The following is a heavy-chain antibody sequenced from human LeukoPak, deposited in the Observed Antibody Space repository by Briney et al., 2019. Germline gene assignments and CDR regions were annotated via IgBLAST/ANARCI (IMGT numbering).Heavy chain of an antibody. J-gene: IGHJ6*03. CDR1: GYTFTNYD. V-gene: IGHV1-46*01. D-gene: IGHD6-19*01. Sequence: ASVKVSCKASGYTFTNYDINWVRQAPGQGLEWMGIINPSGGSTSYAQKFQGRVTMTRDTSTSTVYMELSSLRSEDTAVYYCARDGQPGWDYYYYMDVWGKGTTVTISS. CDR2: INPSGGST. CDR3: ARDGQPGWDYYYYMDV.